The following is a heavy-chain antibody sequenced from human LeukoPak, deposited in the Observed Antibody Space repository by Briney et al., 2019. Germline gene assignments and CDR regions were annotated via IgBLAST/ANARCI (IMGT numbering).Heavy chain of an antibody. CDR1: GGSIRSGDYS. D-gene: IGHD6-13*01. CDR2: IYYSGST. CDR3: ATDLAAVGSSSWYREFGY. V-gene: IGHV4-30-4*01. J-gene: IGHJ4*02. Sequence: SQTLSLTCTVSGGSIRSGDYSWSWIRQPPGKGLEWIGYIYYSGSTYYNPSLKSRVTISGDTSKNQFSLNLSSVTAADTAVYYCATDLAAVGSSSWYREFGYWGQGTLVTVSS.